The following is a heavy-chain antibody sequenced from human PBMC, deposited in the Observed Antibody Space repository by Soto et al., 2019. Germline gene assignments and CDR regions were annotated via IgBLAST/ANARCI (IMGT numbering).Heavy chain of an antibody. CDR3: AKDPNGDYVGGFEM. V-gene: IGHV3-48*03. J-gene: IGHJ3*02. CDR1: GFTFSSYE. CDR2: ISTSGSTR. D-gene: IGHD4-17*01. Sequence: GGSLRLSCAASGFTFSSYEMNWVRQAPGKGLEWVSYISTSGSTRRYADSVKGRFTISRDNAKNSLFLQKNSLGAEDTAVYYCAKDPNGDYVGGFEMWGQGTMVTVSS.